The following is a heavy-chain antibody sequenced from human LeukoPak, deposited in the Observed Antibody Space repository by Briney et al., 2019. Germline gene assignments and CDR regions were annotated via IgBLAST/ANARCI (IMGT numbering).Heavy chain of an antibody. CDR1: GYTFTSYG. CDR3: ARDPYYDFWSGYSSWFDP. V-gene: IGHV1-18*01. CDR2: ISAYNGNT. D-gene: IGHD3-3*01. J-gene: IGHJ5*02. Sequence: ASVKVSCKASGYTFTSYGISWVRQAPGQGLEWMGWISAYNGNTNYAQKLQGRVTMTTDTSTSTAYMGLRSLRSDDTAVYYCARDPYYDFWSGYSSWFDPWGQGTLVTVSS.